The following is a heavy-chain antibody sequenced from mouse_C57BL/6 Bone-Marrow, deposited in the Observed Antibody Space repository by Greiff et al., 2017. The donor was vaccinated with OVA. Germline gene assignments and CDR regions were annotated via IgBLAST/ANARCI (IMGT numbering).Heavy chain of an antibody. CDR2: IDPENGDT. CDR1: GFNIKDDY. J-gene: IGHJ1*03. Sequence: EVQGVESGAELVRPGASVKLSCTASGFNIKDDYMHWVKQRPEQGLEWIGWIDPENGDTEYASKFQGQATITADTSSNTAYLQLSSLTSEDTAVYYCTCTTVVARGGDWYFDVWGTGTTVTVSS. D-gene: IGHD1-1*01. V-gene: IGHV14-4*01. CDR3: TCTTVVARGGDWYFDV.